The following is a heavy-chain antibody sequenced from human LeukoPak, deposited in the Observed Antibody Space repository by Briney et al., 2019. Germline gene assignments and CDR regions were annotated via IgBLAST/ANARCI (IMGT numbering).Heavy chain of an antibody. CDR1: GYTFTGYY. CDR3: ARTLPYSSSWFMGNWFDP. D-gene: IGHD6-13*01. J-gene: IGHJ5*02. CDR2: INPNSGGT. Sequence: GASVKVSCEASGYTFTGYYMHWVRQAPGQGLEWMGWINPNSGGTNYAQKFQGRVTMTRDTSISTAYMELSRLRSDDTAVYYCARTLPYSSSWFMGNWFDPWGQGTLVTVSS. V-gene: IGHV1-2*02.